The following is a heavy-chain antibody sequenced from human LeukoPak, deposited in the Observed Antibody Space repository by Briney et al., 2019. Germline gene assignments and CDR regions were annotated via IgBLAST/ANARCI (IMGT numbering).Heavy chain of an antibody. V-gene: IGHV4-31*03. CDR2: IYYSGST. Sequence: SETLSLTCTVSGGSISSGGYYWTWIRQHSGKGLEWIGYIYYSGSTYYNPSLESRVTISVDTSKNQFSLKLSSVTAADTAVYYCARYTLGPSGNWFDPWGQGTQVTVSS. CDR1: GGSISSGGYY. J-gene: IGHJ5*02. CDR3: ARYTLGPSGNWFDP. D-gene: IGHD3-10*01.